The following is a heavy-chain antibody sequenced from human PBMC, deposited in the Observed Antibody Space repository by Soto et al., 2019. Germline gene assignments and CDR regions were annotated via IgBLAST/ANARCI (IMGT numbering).Heavy chain of an antibody. Sequence: GGSLRLSCIGSGFTFSSNAMSWVRQAPGKGLEWVSAISGSGGTTYYADSVKGRFAVSRDNSNNTLYLQMNSLRAEDTAVYYCAKQRAGFGSGSDTYYFDYWGQGTLVTVSS. D-gene: IGHD3-10*01. J-gene: IGHJ4*02. CDR3: AKQRAGFGSGSDTYYFDY. V-gene: IGHV3-23*01. CDR2: ISGSGGTT. CDR1: GFTFSSNA.